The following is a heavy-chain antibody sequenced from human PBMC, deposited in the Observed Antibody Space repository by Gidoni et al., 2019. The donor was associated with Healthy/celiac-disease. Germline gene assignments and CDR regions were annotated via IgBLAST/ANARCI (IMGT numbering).Heavy chain of an antibody. CDR3: ARVGYSYGYFDY. CDR1: GGSISSSSYY. J-gene: IGHJ4*02. D-gene: IGHD5-18*01. CDR2: IYYSGST. V-gene: IGHV4-39*01. Sequence: QLQLQESGPGLVKPSETLSLTCTVSGGSISSSSYYWGWIRQPPGKWLEWIGSIYYSGSTYYNPSLKSRVTISVDTSKNQFSLKLSSVTAADTAVYYCARVGYSYGYFDYWGQGTLVTVSS.